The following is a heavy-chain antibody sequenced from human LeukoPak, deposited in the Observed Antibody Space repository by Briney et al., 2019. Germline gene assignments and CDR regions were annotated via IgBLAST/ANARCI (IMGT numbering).Heavy chain of an antibody. J-gene: IGHJ4*02. D-gene: IGHD2-2*01. CDR3: ANFKAI. CDR2: ISESGGGT. Sequence: PGGSLRLPCAASGFIFTNYAMSWVRQAPGKGLEWVSAISESGGGTYYADSVKGRFTISRDNSKNTLYLQMNSLRAEDTAIYYCANFKAIWGQGTLVTVSS. V-gene: IGHV3-23*01. CDR1: GFIFTNYA.